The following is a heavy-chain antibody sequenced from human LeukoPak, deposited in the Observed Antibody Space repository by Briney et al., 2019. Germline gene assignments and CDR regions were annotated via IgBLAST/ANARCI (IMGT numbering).Heavy chain of an antibody. J-gene: IGHJ6*03. CDR1: GYTFTSYD. D-gene: IGHD3-22*01. V-gene: IGHV1-8*01. CDR2: MNPNSGNT. CDR3: ARVLQYDSSGYPNYYMDV. Sequence: ASVKVSCKASGYTFTSYDINWVRQATGQGLEWMGWMNPNSGNTGYAQKFQGRVTMTRNTSISTAYMELSSLRSEDTAVYYCARVLQYDSSGYPNYYMDVWGKGTTVTVSS.